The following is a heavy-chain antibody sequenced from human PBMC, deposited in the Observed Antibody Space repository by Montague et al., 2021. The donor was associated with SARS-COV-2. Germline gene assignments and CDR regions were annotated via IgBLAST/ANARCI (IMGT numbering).Heavy chain of an antibody. CDR2: ISSSGSTI. CDR1: GLTFSSYE. J-gene: IGHJ6*02. V-gene: IGHV3-48*03. Sequence: SLRLSCAASGLTFSSYEMNWVRQAPGKGLEWVSYISSSGSTIYYADSVKGRFTISRDNAKNSLYLQMNSLGAEDTAVYYCARVLVVTYYGMDVWGQGTTVTVSS. CDR3: ARVLVVTYYGMDV. D-gene: IGHD3-22*01.